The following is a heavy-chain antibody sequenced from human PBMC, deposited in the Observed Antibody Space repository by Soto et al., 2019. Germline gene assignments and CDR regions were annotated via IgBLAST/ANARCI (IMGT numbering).Heavy chain of an antibody. CDR2: IYATGTT. CDR1: GASISGFY. CDR3: VRDGTKTLRDWFDP. V-gene: IGHV4-4*07. Sequence: LSLTCTVSGASISGFYWSWIRKSAGKGLEWIGRIYATGTTDYNPSLKSRAMMSVDTSKKQFSLKLRSVTAADTAVYYCVRDGTKTLRDWFDPWGQGISVTVS. J-gene: IGHJ5*02. D-gene: IGHD1-1*01.